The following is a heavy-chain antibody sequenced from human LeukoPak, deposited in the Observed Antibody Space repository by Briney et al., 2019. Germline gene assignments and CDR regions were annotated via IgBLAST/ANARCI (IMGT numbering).Heavy chain of an antibody. Sequence: ASVKVSCKASGYTFTSYAMHWVRQAPGQRLEWMGWINAGNGNTKNSQKFQGRVTITRDTSASTAYMELSSLRSEDTAVYYCARDKKVAVAGNFDYWGQGTLVTVSS. CDR2: INAGNGNT. V-gene: IGHV1-3*01. J-gene: IGHJ4*02. D-gene: IGHD6-19*01. CDR1: GYTFTSYA. CDR3: ARDKKVAVAGNFDY.